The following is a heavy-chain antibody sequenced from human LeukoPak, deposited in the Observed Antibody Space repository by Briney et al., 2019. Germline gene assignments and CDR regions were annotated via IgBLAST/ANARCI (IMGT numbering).Heavy chain of an antibody. CDR1: GGSFNGYY. CDR3: ARLWSGYRPPDY. J-gene: IGHJ4*02. D-gene: IGHD3-3*01. V-gene: IGHV4-34*01. Sequence: RPSETLSLTCAVYGGSFNGYYWSWIRQPPGKGLEWIGEINHSGSTNYNPSLKSRVTISVDTSKNQFSLKLSSVTAADTAVYYCARLWSGYRPPDYWGQGTLVTVSS. CDR2: INHSGST.